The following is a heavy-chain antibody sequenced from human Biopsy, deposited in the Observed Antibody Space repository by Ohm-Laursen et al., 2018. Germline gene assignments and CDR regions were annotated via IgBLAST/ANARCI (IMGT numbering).Heavy chain of an antibody. V-gene: IGHV1-8*01. CDR3: ARFDNGFDK. J-gene: IGHJ4*02. CDR1: GYPFTFYE. D-gene: IGHD2-8*01. CDR2: MNPDSGNT. Sequence: ASVKVSCKTSGYPFTFYEISWVRQATGQGLEWLGWMNPDSGNTGSAQKFHDRVTMTMNTSINTAYLELSSLRSEDTAVYYCARFDNGFDKWGQGTLVTVPS.